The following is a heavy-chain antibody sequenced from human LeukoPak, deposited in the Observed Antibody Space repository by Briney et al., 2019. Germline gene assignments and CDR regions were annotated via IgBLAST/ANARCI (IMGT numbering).Heavy chain of an antibody. V-gene: IGHV1-18*01. CDR2: ISAYNGNT. CDR3: ARDQDHIAVAGIDS. Sequence: ASVKVSCKASGYTFTSYGISWVRQAPGQGLEWMGWISAYNGNTNYAQKLQGRVTMTTDTSTSTAYMELRSLRSEDTAVYYCARDQDHIAVAGIDSWGQGTLVTVSS. J-gene: IGHJ4*02. D-gene: IGHD6-19*01. CDR1: GYTFTSYG.